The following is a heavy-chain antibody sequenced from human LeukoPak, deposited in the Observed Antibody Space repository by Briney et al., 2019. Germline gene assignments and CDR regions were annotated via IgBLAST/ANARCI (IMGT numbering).Heavy chain of an antibody. V-gene: IGHV2-70*11. CDR2: IDWDDDK. Sequence: SGPALVKPTQTLTLTCTFSGFSLSTSGMCVSWIRQPPGKALEWLARIDWDDDKYYSTSLKTRLTISKDTSKNQVVLTMTNMAPVDTATYYCARLVRYYDSSGYYYYFDYWGQGTLVTVSS. CDR1: GFSLSTSGMC. J-gene: IGHJ4*02. D-gene: IGHD3-22*01. CDR3: ARLVRYYDSSGYYYYFDY.